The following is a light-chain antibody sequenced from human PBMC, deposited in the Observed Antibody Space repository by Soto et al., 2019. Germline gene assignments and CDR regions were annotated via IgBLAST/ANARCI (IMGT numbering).Light chain of an antibody. CDR2: LAS. J-gene: IGKJ4*02. CDR1: QSLRHGNGNNY. CDR3: MQALQPPLT. V-gene: IGKV2-28*01. Sequence: IVMTQSPLSLPVTPGEPASISCRSSQSLRHGNGNNYLDWYLQKPGQSPQLLIYLASYRASGVTDRLSGSGAGTEFTLKIKRVEAEDVGVYYCMQALQPPLTFGGWTKEEIK.